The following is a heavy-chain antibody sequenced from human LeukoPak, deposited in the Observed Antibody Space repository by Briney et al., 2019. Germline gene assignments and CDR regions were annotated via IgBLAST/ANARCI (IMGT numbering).Heavy chain of an antibody. J-gene: IGHJ3*02. CDR3: ARDLEWEQHNAFDI. CDR2: ISAYNGNT. CDR1: GYTFSSYG. V-gene: IGHV1-18*01. D-gene: IGHD1-26*01. Sequence: ASVKVSCKASGYTFSSYGISWVRQAPGQGLEWMGWISAYNGNTNYAQKLQGRVTMTTDTSTSTAYMELRSLRSDDTAVYYCARDLEWEQHNAFDIWGQGTMVTVST.